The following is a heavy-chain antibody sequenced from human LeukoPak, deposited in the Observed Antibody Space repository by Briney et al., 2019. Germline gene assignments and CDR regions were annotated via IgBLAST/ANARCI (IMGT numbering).Heavy chain of an antibody. D-gene: IGHD3-3*01. CDR3: ARGVTIFGVIYFDY. CDR2: IYYSGST. V-gene: IGHV4-59*01. J-gene: IGHJ4*02. Sequence: SETLSLTCAVSGGSISSYYWNWIRQPPGRGLEWIGYIYYSGSTNYNPSLKSRVTMSVDTSKNQFSLKLSSVTAADTAVYYCARGVTIFGVIYFDYWGQGSLVTVPS. CDR1: GGSISSYY.